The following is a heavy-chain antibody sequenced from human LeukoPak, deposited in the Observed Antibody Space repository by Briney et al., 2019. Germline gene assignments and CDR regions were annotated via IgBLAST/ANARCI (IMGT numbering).Heavy chain of an antibody. CDR2: ISGSGGST. V-gene: IGHV3-23*01. CDR3: AQGRPAYSYGAFDH. CDR1: GVTFSNYA. Sequence: GGSLRLSCAASGVTFSNYAMSCVRQAPGKGLEWVSVISGSGGSTNFADSVKGRFTSPRDNSKNTLYLQMHSLRVEDTAVYYCAQGRPAYSYGAFDHWGQGTLVTVSS. D-gene: IGHD5-18*01. J-gene: IGHJ4*02.